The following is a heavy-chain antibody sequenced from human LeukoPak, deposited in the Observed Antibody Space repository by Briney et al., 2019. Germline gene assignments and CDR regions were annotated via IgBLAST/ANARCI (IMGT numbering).Heavy chain of an antibody. CDR2: ISYDGSNK. Sequence: SGGSLRLSCAASGFTFSSYAMHWVRQAPGKGLEWVAVISYDGSNKYYADSVKSRFTTSRDNSKNTLYLQMNSLRAEDTAAYYCARGGGMALISYWKEYQLQHLFDYWGQGSLVTVSS. J-gene: IGHJ4*02. CDR1: GFTFSSYA. D-gene: IGHD2-2*01. CDR3: ARGGGMALISYWKEYQLQHLFDY. V-gene: IGHV3-30-3*01.